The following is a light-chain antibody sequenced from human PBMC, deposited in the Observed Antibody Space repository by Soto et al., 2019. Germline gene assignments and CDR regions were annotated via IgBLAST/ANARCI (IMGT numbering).Light chain of an antibody. CDR3: LQDYSSPIT. V-gene: IGKV1-5*01. CDR1: QSISSW. Sequence: DIQMTQSPSSLSASLGDRVTITCRASQSISSWLAWYQQKPGKAPKLLIYDASSLQSGVPSRFSGTGSGTEFTLTISSLQPEDFATYYCLQDYSSPITFGQGTRLEIK. CDR2: DAS. J-gene: IGKJ5*01.